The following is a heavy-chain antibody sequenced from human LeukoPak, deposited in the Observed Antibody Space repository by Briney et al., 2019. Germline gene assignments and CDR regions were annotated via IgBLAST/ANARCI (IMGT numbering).Heavy chain of an antibody. CDR2: ISGSGGST. J-gene: IGHJ4*02. CDR1: GFTFSSYA. Sequence: GGPLRLSCAASGFTFSSYAMSWVRQAPGKGLEWVSAISGSGGSTYYADSVKGRFTISRDNSKNTLYLQMNSLRAEDTAVYYCAKGYNWNDDVSVGDWGQGTLVTVSS. V-gene: IGHV3-23*01. CDR3: AKGYNWNDDVSVGD. D-gene: IGHD1-20*01.